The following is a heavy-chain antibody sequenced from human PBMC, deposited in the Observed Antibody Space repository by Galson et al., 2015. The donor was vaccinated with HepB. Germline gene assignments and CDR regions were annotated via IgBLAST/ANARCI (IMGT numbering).Heavy chain of an antibody. Sequence: SRRLSCAGSGVTVSSSYMSWVGQAPGKGREWGSIIYSGGPTYYADSVKGRFTISRDNFKNTLFLQMNSLRAEDTAVYYCARDGRGAVVRGIVELGAFDMWGQGTMVTVSS. D-gene: IGHD3-10*01. J-gene: IGHJ3*02. CDR3: ARDGRGAVVRGIVELGAFDM. V-gene: IGHV3-53*01. CDR1: GVTVSSSY. CDR2: IYSGGPT.